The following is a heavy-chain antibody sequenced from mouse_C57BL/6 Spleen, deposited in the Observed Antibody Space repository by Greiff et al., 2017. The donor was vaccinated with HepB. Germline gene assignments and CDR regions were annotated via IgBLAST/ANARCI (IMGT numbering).Heavy chain of an antibody. Sequence: QVQLQQPGAELVRPGSSVKLSCKASGYTFTSYWMHWVKQRPIQGLEWIGNIDPSDSETHYNQKFKDKATLTVDKSSSTAYMHLSSLTSEDSAVYYCARGYYYGRSYYAIDYWGQGTSVTVSS. CDR2: IDPSDSET. J-gene: IGHJ4*01. D-gene: IGHD1-1*01. CDR1: GYTFTSYW. V-gene: IGHV1-52*01. CDR3: ARGYYYGRSYYAIDY.